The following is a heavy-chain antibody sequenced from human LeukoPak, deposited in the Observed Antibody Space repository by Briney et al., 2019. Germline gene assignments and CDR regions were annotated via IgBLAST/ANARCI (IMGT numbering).Heavy chain of an antibody. CDR2: IYYSGST. D-gene: IGHD5-18*01. CDR3: AGGGYSYGPRYYYGMDV. J-gene: IGHJ6*02. CDR1: GGSISSGGYY. Sequence: SQTLSLTCTVSGGSISSGGYYWSWIRQHPGKGLEWIGYIYYSGSTYYNPSLKSRVTISVDTSKNQFSLKLSSVTAADTAVYYCAGGGYSYGPRYYYGMDVWGQGTTVTVSS. V-gene: IGHV4-31*03.